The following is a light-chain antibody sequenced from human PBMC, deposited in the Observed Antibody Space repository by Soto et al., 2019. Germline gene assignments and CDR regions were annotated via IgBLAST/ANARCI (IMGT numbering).Light chain of an antibody. V-gene: IGKV3-15*01. CDR3: QQYNSHSRT. J-gene: IGKJ1*01. CDR2: GAS. Sequence: EIVMTQSPATLSVSPGERATLSCRASQSVSSNLAWYQQKPGQAPRLLIYGASTRATGIPARFSGSGSGTEFTLTISSLQPDDFATYYCQQYNSHSRTFGQGTKVDIK. CDR1: QSVSSN.